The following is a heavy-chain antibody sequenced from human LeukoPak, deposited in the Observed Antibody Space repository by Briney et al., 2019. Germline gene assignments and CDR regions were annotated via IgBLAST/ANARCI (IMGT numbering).Heavy chain of an antibody. J-gene: IGHJ4*02. CDR3: ARSDWYLNLDY. D-gene: IGHD6-19*01. V-gene: IGHV4-59*01. Sequence: SETLSLTCTVSSDSITSYYWNWIRQPPGKGLEWIGYISSSGTTNYNPSLKSRVTISIDTSKNQFSLRLSSVNAADTAVYYCARSDWYLNLDYRGQGTLVTVS. CDR2: ISSSGTT. CDR1: SDSITSYY.